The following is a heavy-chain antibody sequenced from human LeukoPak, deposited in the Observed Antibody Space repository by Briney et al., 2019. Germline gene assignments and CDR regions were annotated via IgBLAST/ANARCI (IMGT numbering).Heavy chain of an antibody. D-gene: IGHD2-15*01. CDR1: GGSISSSNW. CDR2: IYHSGST. V-gene: IGHV4-4*02. Sequence: SETLFLTCAVSGGSISSSNWWSWVRQPPGKGLEWIGEIYHSGSTNYNPSLKSRVTISVDKSKNQFSLKLSSVTAADTAVYYCAREGVDGYCSGGSCYSVYHWGQGTLVTVSS. CDR3: AREGVDGYCSGGSCYSVYH. J-gene: IGHJ4*02.